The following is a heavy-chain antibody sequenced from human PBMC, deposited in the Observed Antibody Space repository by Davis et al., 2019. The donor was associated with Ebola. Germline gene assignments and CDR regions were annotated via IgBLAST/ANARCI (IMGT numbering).Heavy chain of an antibody. J-gene: IGHJ4*02. CDR2: ISSSSSYI. Sequence: GESLKISCAASGFTFSSYSMNWVRQAPGKGLEWVSSISSSSSYIYYADSVKGRFTISRDTAKNTLYLQMNSLRAEDTAVYYCARDHPTTPGPATLDYWGQGTLVTVSS. V-gene: IGHV3-21*01. D-gene: IGHD1/OR15-1a*01. CDR1: GFTFSSYS. CDR3: ARDHPTTPGPATLDY.